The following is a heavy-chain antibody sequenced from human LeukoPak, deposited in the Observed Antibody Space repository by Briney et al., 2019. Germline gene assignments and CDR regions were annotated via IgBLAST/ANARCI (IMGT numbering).Heavy chain of an antibody. V-gene: IGHV3-23*01. CDR3: AKDPRIQGYDYWTVFHY. CDR1: GFAFSNYV. D-gene: IGHD3-3*01. Sequence: GGSLRLSCAASGFAFSNYVMSWVRQAPGKGLEWLSGISISGGSTYYADSVKGRFTISRDNSKNTLYLQMNSLRAEDTAVYYCAKDPRIQGYDYWTVFHYWGQATLVTVSS. J-gene: IGHJ4*02. CDR2: ISISGGST.